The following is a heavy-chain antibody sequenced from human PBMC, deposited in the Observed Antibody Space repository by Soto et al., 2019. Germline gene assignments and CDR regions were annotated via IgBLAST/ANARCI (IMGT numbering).Heavy chain of an antibody. CDR3: ARGSFYSGYDLLYYFYGMDV. Sequence: QVQLQESGPGLVKPSQTLSLTCTVSGGSISSGDYYWSWIRQPPGKGLEWIGYIYYSGSTYYNPSLKRRVTISVDTSKNQFSLKLSSVTAAETAVYYCARGSFYSGYDLLYYFYGMDVWGQGTTVTVSS. J-gene: IGHJ6*02. CDR1: GGSISSGDYY. CDR2: IYYSGST. D-gene: IGHD5-12*01. V-gene: IGHV4-30-4*01.